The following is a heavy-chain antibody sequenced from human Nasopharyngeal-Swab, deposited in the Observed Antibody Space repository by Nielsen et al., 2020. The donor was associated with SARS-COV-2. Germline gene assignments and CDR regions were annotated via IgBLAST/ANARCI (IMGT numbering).Heavy chain of an antibody. D-gene: IGHD3-3*01. Sequence: ASVQVSCKASGYIFPSYYISWVRQARPQGLEWMGWIGAYNGNTNYAQKFQDRVTMTTDTSTSTVYMELRSLRSDDTAVYYCARHGVAEVYWGQGTLVTVSS. CDR3: ARHGVAEVY. CDR1: GYIFPSYY. V-gene: IGHV1-18*01. J-gene: IGHJ4*02. CDR2: IGAYNGNT.